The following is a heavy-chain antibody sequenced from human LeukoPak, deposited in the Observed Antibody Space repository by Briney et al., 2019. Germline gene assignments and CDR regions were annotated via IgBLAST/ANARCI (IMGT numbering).Heavy chain of an antibody. CDR1: GYTFNVYY. CDR2: INPNTGDT. Sequence: VSVKVSCKASGYTFNVYYIHWVRQAPGRGLEWMGWINPNTGDTNYAQKFQGRVTMTRDTSITTAYMELSGLRSDDTAVYYCARDHVGDDAFDIWGQGTMVTVSS. J-gene: IGHJ3*02. D-gene: IGHD1-26*01. V-gene: IGHV1-2*02. CDR3: ARDHVGDDAFDI.